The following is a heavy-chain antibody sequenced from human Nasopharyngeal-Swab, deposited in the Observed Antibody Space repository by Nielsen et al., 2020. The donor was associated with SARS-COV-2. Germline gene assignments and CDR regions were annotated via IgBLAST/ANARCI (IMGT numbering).Heavy chain of an antibody. D-gene: IGHD3-22*01. J-gene: IGHJ3*02. CDR2: IYYSGST. V-gene: IGHV4-31*02. CDR3: ARAAITMIVVVSAFDI. Sequence: WSRQCPGKGLEWIGYIYYSGSTYYNPSLKSRVTISVDTSKNQFSLKLSSVTAADTAVYYCARAAITMIVVVSAFDIWGQGTMVTVSS.